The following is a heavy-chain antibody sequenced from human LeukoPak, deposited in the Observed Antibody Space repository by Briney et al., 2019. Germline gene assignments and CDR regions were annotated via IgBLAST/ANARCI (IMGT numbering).Heavy chain of an antibody. Sequence: SVKVSCKASGGTFSSYAISWVRQAPGQGLEWMGRIIPIFGTANYAQKFQGRVTITTDESTSTAYMELSSPRSEDTALYYCASDYDSSGYYYPKFDYWGQGTLVTVSS. V-gene: IGHV1-69*05. CDR2: IIPIFGTA. CDR1: GGTFSSYA. CDR3: ASDYDSSGYYYPKFDY. J-gene: IGHJ4*02. D-gene: IGHD3-22*01.